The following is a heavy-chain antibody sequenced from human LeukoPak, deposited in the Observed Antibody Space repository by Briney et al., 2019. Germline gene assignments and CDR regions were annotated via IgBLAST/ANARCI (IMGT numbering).Heavy chain of an antibody. Sequence: PGGSLRLSCAVSGNYWMHWVRQVPGKGLVWVSHINRDGSWTSYADSVKGRFTISKDNAKNTVYLQMNSLRAEDTAVYYCVSFYETYWGRGTLVTVSS. CDR2: INRDGSWT. D-gene: IGHD2/OR15-2a*01. J-gene: IGHJ4*02. V-gene: IGHV3-74*01. CDR1: GNYW. CDR3: VSFYETY.